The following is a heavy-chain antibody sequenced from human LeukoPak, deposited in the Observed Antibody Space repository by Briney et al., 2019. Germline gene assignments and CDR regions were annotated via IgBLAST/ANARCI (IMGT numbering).Heavy chain of an antibody. CDR3: PRTPMTTFLDS. CDR1: GFTFDDYG. D-gene: IGHD4-17*01. CDR2: INWNGGST. Sequence: PGGSLRLSCAASGFTFDDYGMSWVRHAPGKGLEWVSGINWNGGSTGYADSVKGRFTISRDNSQNSLFLQMNSLRTEDTAVYAKPRTPMTTFLDSWGQGTLVTVSS. J-gene: IGHJ4*02. V-gene: IGHV3-20*01.